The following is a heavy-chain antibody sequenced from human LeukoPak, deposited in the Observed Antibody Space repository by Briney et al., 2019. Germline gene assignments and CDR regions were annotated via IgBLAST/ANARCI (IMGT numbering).Heavy chain of an antibody. CDR2: IWYDGSNK. J-gene: IGHJ4*02. D-gene: IGHD4-11*01. CDR3: ARDDYSNYEGYFHY. CDR1: GFTFSSYG. Sequence: GGSLRLSCAASGFTFSSYGMHWVRQAPGKGLEWVAVIWYDGSNKYYADSVKGRFTISRDNSKNTLYLQMNSLRAEDTAVYYCARDDYSNYEGYFHYWGQGTLVTVSS. V-gene: IGHV3-33*08.